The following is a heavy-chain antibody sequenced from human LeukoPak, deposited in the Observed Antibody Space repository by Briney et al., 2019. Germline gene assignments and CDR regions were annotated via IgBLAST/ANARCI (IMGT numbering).Heavy chain of an antibody. Sequence: PGRSLRLSCAASGFTFSSYGMHWVRQAPGKGLEWVAVISYDGSDEYYADSVNGRFTISRDNSKNTLYLQMNSLRPEDTAVYYCAREAEAFDIWGQGTMATVSS. CDR1: GFTFSSYG. V-gene: IGHV3-30*03. J-gene: IGHJ3*02. CDR3: AREAEAFDI. CDR2: ISYDGSDE.